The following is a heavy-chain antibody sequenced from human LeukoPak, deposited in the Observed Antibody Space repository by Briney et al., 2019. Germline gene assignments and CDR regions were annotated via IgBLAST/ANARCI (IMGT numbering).Heavy chain of an antibody. CDR1: GFTFSSYE. CDR2: ISGDGSST. V-gene: IGHV3-23*01. J-gene: IGHJ4*02. CDR3: ANGED. D-gene: IGHD7-27*01. Sequence: PGGSLRLSCTASGFTFSSYEMNWVRQAPGKGLEWVSGISGDGSSTYHADSVKGRFTISRDNSKNSLYLQMNSLRAEDTAIYHCANGEDWGQGTLVTVSS.